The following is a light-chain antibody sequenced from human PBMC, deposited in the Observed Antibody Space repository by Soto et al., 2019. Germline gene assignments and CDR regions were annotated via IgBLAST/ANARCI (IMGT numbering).Light chain of an antibody. J-gene: IGLJ2*01. CDR3: SSYTSSSNVV. CDR1: SSDVGSYNY. Sequence: QCGLTQPASVSGSPGQSITISCTGTSSDVGSYNYVSWYQQHPGKAPKLMVYEVSNRPSGVSNRFSGSKSGNTASLTISGLQAEDEADYYCSSYTSSSNVVFGGGIKVTVL. V-gene: IGLV2-14*01. CDR2: EVS.